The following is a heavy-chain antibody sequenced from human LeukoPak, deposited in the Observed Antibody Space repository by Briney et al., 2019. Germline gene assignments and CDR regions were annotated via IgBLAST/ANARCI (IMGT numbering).Heavy chain of an antibody. D-gene: IGHD3-10*01. CDR2: IKQDGGEK. Sequence: GGSLRLSCAASGFTFSNYWMSWVRQDPGKGLEWVAKIKQDGGEKYYVDSVKGRFTISRDNAKNSLYLQMNSLRVEDTAVYYCARFGAGSARFDHWGQGTLVTVSS. CDR1: GFTFSNYW. V-gene: IGHV3-7*01. CDR3: ARFGAGSARFDH. J-gene: IGHJ4*02.